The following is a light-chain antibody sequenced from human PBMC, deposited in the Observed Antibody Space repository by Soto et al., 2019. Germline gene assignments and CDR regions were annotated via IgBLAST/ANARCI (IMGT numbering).Light chain of an antibody. CDR2: EVS. J-gene: IGLJ3*02. V-gene: IGLV2-8*01. CDR3: SSYAGSNNYVV. CDR1: SSDVGLYNY. Sequence: QSVLTQPPSASGSPGQSVTISCTGTSSDVGLYNYVSWYQQHPGKAPKLMIYEVSKRPSGVPDRFSGSKSGNTASLTVSGLQAEDEADYYCSSYAGSNNYVVFGGRTKRSVL.